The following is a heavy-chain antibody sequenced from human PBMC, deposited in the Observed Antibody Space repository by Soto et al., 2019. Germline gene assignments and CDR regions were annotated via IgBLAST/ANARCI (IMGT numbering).Heavy chain of an antibody. Sequence: PSETLSLTCTVSGGSISGYYWNWIRQSPGKGLEWIGCIYYRGSTDYNPSLKSRVTISVDTSKNQFSLKLSSVTAADTAVYYCARVGRITMVRGDFWFDPWGQGTLVTVSS. J-gene: IGHJ5*02. D-gene: IGHD3-10*01. CDR2: IYYRGST. V-gene: IGHV4-59*01. CDR3: ARVGRITMVRGDFWFDP. CDR1: GGSISGYY.